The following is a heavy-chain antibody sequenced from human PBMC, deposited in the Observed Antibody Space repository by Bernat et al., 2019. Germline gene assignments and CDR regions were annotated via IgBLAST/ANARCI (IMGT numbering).Heavy chain of an antibody. CDR2: ISYDGSNK. CDR3: AKAGAYSSSCLDY. D-gene: IGHD6-13*01. CDR1: GFTFSSYG. V-gene: IGHV3-30*18. J-gene: IGHJ4*02. Sequence: QVQLVASGGGVVQPGRSLRLSCAASGFTFSSYGMHWVRQAPGKGLEWVAVISYDGSNKYYADSVKGRFTISRDNSKNTLYLQMNSLRAEDTAVYYCAKAGAYSSSCLDYWGQGTLVTVSS.